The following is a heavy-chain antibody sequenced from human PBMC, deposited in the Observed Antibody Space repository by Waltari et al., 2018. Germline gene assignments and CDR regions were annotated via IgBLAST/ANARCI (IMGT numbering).Heavy chain of an antibody. CDR1: GFTFSSYG. V-gene: IGHV3-30*18. J-gene: IGHJ4*02. Sequence: QVQLVESGGGVVQPGRSLRLSCEASGFTFSSYGMHWVRQAPGKGLEWVAVISYDGSNKYYADSVKGRFTISRDNSKNTLYLQMNSLRAEDTAVYYCAKEGGIQLWGYYFDYWGQGTLVTVSS. D-gene: IGHD5-18*01. CDR3: AKEGGIQLWGYYFDY. CDR2: ISYDGSNK.